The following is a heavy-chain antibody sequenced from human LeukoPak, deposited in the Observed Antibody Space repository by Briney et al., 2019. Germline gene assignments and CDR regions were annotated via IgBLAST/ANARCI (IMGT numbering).Heavy chain of an antibody. CDR1: GFTVSSNY. V-gene: IGHV3-53*05. CDR3: ARRYYYDSSGLDY. J-gene: IGHJ4*02. CDR2: IYSGGST. Sequence: GGSLRLSCAASGFTVSSNYMSWVRQAPGKGLEWVSIIYSGGSTFYADSVKGRFTISRDNSKNTLYLQMNGLRAEDTAVYYCARRYYYDSSGLDYWGQGTLVTVSS. D-gene: IGHD3-22*01.